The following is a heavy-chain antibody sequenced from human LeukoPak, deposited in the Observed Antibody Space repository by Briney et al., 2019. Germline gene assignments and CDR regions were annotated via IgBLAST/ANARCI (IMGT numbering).Heavy chain of an antibody. CDR2: INPNSGGT. CDR1: GYTFTGYY. D-gene: IGHD3-10*01. Sequence: GASVKVSCKASGYTFTGYYMHWVRQAPGQGLEWMGWINPNSGGTNYAQKFQGWVTMTRDTSISTAYMELSRLRSDDTAVYYCARDAVEGYYGSGSPEENGMDVWGQGTTVTVSS. CDR3: ARDAVEGYYGSGSPEENGMDV. V-gene: IGHV1-2*04. J-gene: IGHJ6*02.